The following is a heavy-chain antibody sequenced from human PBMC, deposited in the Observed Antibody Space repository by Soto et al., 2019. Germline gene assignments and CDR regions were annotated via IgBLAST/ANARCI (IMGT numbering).Heavy chain of an antibody. CDR3: ASGYSYGSWFDP. CDR1: GFTFSSYA. Sequence: QAGGSLRLSCAASGFTFSSYAMSWVRQAPGKGLEWVSAISGSGGSTYYADSVKGRFTISRDNSKNTLYLQMNSLRAEDTAVYYCASGYSYGSWFDPWGQGTLVTVSS. CDR2: ISGSGGST. D-gene: IGHD5-18*01. J-gene: IGHJ5*02. V-gene: IGHV3-23*01.